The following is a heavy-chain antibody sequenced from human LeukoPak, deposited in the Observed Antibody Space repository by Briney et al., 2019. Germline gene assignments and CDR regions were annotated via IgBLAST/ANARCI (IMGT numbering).Heavy chain of an antibody. J-gene: IGHJ5*02. CDR1: GGTFSSYA. D-gene: IGHD5-12*01. Sequence: SVTVSCKASGGTFSSYAISWVRQAPGQGLEWMGMIIPIFGIANYAQKFQGRVTITADKSTSTAYMELSSLRSEDTAVYYCARESDYDHWFDPWGQGTLVTVSS. V-gene: IGHV1-69*04. CDR2: IIPIFGIA. CDR3: ARESDYDHWFDP.